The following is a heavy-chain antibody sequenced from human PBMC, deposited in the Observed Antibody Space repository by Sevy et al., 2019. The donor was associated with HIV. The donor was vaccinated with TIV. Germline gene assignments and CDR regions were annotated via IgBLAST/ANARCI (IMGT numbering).Heavy chain of an antibody. Sequence: GGSLRLSCEASGFTFNSHAMTWVRQAPGKGLEWVAVIWFDGSNTFYADSVKGRFTISRDIAENTLHLQMNSLRAEDTAVYYCARDLESYNYGAYGPSFMPDYWGQGTVVTVSS. CDR1: GFTFNSHA. D-gene: IGHD1-1*01. CDR3: ARDLESYNYGAYGPSFMPDY. J-gene: IGHJ4*02. CDR2: IWFDGSNT. V-gene: IGHV3-33*08.